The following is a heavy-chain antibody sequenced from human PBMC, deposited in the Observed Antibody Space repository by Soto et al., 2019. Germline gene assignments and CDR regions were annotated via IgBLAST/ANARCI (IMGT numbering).Heavy chain of an antibody. CDR2: IYYSGST. D-gene: IGHD1-20*01. CDR1: GGSISSYY. V-gene: IGHV4-59*01. Sequence: SETLSLTCTVSGGSISSYYWSWIRQPPGKGLEWIGYIYYSGSTNYNPSLKSRVTISVDTSKNQFSLKLSSVTAADTAVYYCARSPLTGTDLHYFDYWGQGTLVTVSS. CDR3: ARSPLTGTDLHYFDY. J-gene: IGHJ4*02.